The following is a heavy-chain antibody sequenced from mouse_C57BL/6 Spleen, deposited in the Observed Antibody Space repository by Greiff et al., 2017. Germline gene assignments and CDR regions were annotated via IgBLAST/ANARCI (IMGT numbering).Heavy chain of an antibody. CDR3: ARHGGVYYDYDGYFDY. J-gene: IGHJ2*01. Sequence: MQLQESGAELVKPGASVKLSCKASGYTFTEYTIHWVKQRSGQGLEWIGWFYPGSGSIKYNEKFKDKATLTADKSSSTVYMEVSRLTSEDSAVYFCARHGGVYYDYDGYFDYWGQGTTLTVSS. V-gene: IGHV1-62-2*01. CDR1: GYTFTEYT. CDR2: FYPGSGSI. D-gene: IGHD2-4*01.